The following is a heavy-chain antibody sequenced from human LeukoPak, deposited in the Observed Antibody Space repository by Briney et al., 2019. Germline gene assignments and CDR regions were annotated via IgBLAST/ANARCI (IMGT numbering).Heavy chain of an antibody. CDR1: GFTFSSYT. Sequence: GGSLRLSCAASGFTFSSYTMNWVRQAPGKGLEWVSSISSSGNYIYYADSMKGRFTFSRDNAKNSLYLQMNSLRAEDTAVYYCARARSSYGYGDAFDIWGQGTMVTVSS. V-gene: IGHV3-21*01. CDR3: ARARSSYGYGDAFDI. J-gene: IGHJ3*02. D-gene: IGHD5-18*01. CDR2: ISSSGNYI.